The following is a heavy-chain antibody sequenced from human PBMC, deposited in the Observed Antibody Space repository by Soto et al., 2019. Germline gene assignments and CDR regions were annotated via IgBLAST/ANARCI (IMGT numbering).Heavy chain of an antibody. D-gene: IGHD4-17*01. V-gene: IGHV5-51*01. CDR2: IYPSDSDT. CDR3: ARPANTVADHFDL. Sequence: SLKISCQVSGYNFTIYWIGWVRHMPGKGLEWMGIIYPSDSDTRYSPSFQGQVTISADQSINTAYLQWDSLKASDTAIYYCARPANTVADHFDLWGQGTPVTVSS. J-gene: IGHJ4*02. CDR1: GYNFTIYW.